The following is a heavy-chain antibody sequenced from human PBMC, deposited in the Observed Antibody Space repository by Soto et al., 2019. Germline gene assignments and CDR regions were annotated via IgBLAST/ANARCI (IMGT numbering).Heavy chain of an antibody. J-gene: IGHJ4*02. D-gene: IGHD3-3*01. CDR3: ASTQYYDFWSGYSPFDY. V-gene: IGHV3-23*01. CDR1: GFTFSSCA. Sequence: GGSLRLSCAASGFTFSSCAMSWVRQAPGKGLEWVSGISGTGGSTYYADSVKGRFTISRDNSKNTLYLQMNSLRAEDTAVYYCASTQYYDFWSGYSPFDYWGQGTLVTVSS. CDR2: ISGTGGST.